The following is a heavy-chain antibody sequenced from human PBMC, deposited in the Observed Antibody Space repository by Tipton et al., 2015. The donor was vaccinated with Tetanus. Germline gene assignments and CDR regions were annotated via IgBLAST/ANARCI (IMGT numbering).Heavy chain of an antibody. D-gene: IGHD6-19*01. CDR1: GGSISSSSHY. Sequence: TLSLTCTVSGGSISSSSHYWAWIRQPPGKGLEWIGSIYYTGSTYYNPSLKSRVTISVDTSKNQFSLKLSSVTAADTAVYYCARTIAVADNYFDYWGQGTLVTVSS. V-gene: IGHV4-39*01. CDR2: IYYTGST. J-gene: IGHJ4*02. CDR3: ARTIAVADNYFDY.